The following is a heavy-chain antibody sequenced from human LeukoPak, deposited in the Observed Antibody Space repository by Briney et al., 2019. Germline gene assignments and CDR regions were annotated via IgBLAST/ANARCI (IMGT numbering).Heavy chain of an antibody. Sequence: SETLSLTCTVSGGSISSSSYYWGWIRQPPGKGLEWIGYIYYSGSTYYNPSLKSRVTISVDTSKNQFSLKLTSVTAADTAVYFCARDRHRHYFDFWGQGTLVTVSS. V-gene: IGHV4-31*03. CDR3: ARDRHRHYFDF. CDR2: IYYSGST. J-gene: IGHJ4*02. CDR1: GGSISSSSYY.